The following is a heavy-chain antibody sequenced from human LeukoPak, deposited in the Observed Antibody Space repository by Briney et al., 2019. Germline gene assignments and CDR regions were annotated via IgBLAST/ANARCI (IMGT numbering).Heavy chain of an antibody. J-gene: IGHJ6*02. CDR3: ARDFQPRYCSSSSCSPA. V-gene: IGHV3-7*03. CDR1: GFTFRNYW. CDR2: IRPDGSQK. D-gene: IGHD2-2*01. Sequence: GGSLRLSCAASGFTFRNYWMSWVRQAPGEGLEWMANIRPDGSQKYYVDSARGRFTISRDNAKSSLYLQMSSLRPEDTATYYCARDFQPRYCSSSSCSPAWGQGTTVTVSS.